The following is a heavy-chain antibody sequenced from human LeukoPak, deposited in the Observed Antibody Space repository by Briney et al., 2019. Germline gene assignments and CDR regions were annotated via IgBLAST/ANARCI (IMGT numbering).Heavy chain of an antibody. J-gene: IGHJ5*02. V-gene: IGHV4-39*07. D-gene: IGHD3-10*01. CDR1: GGSISSGLYY. Sequence: SESLSLNCTVSGGSISSGLYYWAWIRQPPGKRLEWVGNVDSSGSTYNNPALKSRVTISIDTSKNQLSLKLISVTAADTAIYYCARYIIGPNWFDPWGQGTLVTVSS. CDR2: VDSSGST. CDR3: ARYIIGPNWFDP.